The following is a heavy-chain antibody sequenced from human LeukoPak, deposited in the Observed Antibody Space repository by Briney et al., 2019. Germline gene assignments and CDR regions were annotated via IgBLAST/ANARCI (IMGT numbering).Heavy chain of an antibody. V-gene: IGHV4-59*01. D-gene: IGHD3-10*01. CDR2: IYYSGST. CDR1: GGSISSYY. Sequence: SETLSLTCTVSGGSISSYYWSWIRQPPGKGLEWIGYIYYSGSTNYNPSLKSRVTISVDTSKNQFSLKLSSVTAADTAVYYCARTVPAHYYGSGSYRSNWFDPWGQGTLVTVSS. CDR3: ARTVPAHYYGSGSYRSNWFDP. J-gene: IGHJ5*02.